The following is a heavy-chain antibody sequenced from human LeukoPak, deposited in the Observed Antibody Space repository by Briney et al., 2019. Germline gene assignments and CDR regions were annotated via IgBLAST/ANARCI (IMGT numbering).Heavy chain of an antibody. D-gene: IGHD3-10*01. J-gene: IGHJ4*02. Sequence: RPSETLSLTCAVYGGSFSGHYWTWIRQPPGKGLEWVSAISGSGGSTYYADSVKGRFTISRDNSKNTLYLQMNSLRAEDTAVYYCAKGFTPKYGSGSFSLYYFDYWGQGTLVTVSS. CDR1: GGSFSGHY. V-gene: IGHV3-23*01. CDR2: ISGSGGST. CDR3: AKGFTPKYGSGSFSLYYFDY.